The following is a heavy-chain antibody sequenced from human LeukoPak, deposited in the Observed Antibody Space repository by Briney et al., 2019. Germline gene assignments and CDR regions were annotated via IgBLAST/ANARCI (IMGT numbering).Heavy chain of an antibody. Sequence: ASVKVSCKASGGTFSSYAISWVRQATGQGLEWMGWMNPNSGNTGYAQKFQGRVTMTRNTSISTAYMELSSLRSEDTAVYYCARGLLRYSGGWHYWGQGTLVTVSS. V-gene: IGHV1-8*02. CDR2: MNPNSGNT. D-gene: IGHD4-23*01. J-gene: IGHJ4*02. CDR3: ARGLLRYSGGWHY. CDR1: GGTFSSYA.